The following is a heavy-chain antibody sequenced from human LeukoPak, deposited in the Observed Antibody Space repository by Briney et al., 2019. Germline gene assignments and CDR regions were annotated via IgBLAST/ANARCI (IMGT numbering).Heavy chain of an antibody. CDR1: GFTFSSYA. Sequence: GGSLRLSCAASGFTFSSYAMHWVRQAPGKGLEWVSYISSSTSTMYYADSVKGRFSISRDNAKNSLYLQMNSLRAEDTAVYYCARDTSSGWYLNVEFEIWGQGTMVTVSS. CDR3: ARDTSSGWYLNVEFEI. J-gene: IGHJ3*02. D-gene: IGHD6-19*01. CDR2: ISSSTSTM. V-gene: IGHV3-48*01.